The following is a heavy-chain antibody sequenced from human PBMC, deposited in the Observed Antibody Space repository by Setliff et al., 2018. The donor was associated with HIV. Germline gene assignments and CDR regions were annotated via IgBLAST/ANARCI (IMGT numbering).Heavy chain of an antibody. CDR1: GFTFSNYA. D-gene: IGHD3-22*01. CDR2: ISNTGRNT. J-gene: IGHJ4*02. CDR3: ARPQHIYDDSSDDY. V-gene: IGHV3-23*01. Sequence: GGSLRLSCAASGFTFSNYAMGWVRQVPGKGLEWVASISNTGRNTYYGDSVKGRFIISRDNSKNTAYLQMSSLRDEDTAVYYCARPQHIYDDSSDDYWGQGTLVTVSS.